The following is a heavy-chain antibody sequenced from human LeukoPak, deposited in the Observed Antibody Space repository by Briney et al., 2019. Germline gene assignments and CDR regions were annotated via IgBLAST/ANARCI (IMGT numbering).Heavy chain of an antibody. CDR2: MNPNSGNT. CDR3: ATITVTTEY. D-gene: IGHD4-17*01. CDR1: GYTFTSYD. Sequence: GASVKVSCKASGYTFTSYDINWVRQATGQGLEWMGWMNPNSGNTGYAQKFQGRVTMTRDTSTSTVYMELSSLRSEDTAVYYCATITVTTEYWGQGTLVTVSS. V-gene: IGHV1-8*02. J-gene: IGHJ4*02.